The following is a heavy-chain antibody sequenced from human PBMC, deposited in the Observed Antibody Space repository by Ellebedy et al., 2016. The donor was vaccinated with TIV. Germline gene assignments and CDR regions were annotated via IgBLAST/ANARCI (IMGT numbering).Heavy chain of an antibody. J-gene: IGHJ5*01. CDR1: GFSFRSYW. V-gene: IGHV3-7*01. D-gene: IGHD3-16*01. CDR2: IYQDGSEQ. CDR3: ARRGSYGDYSVQVNSWFDS. Sequence: GESLKISCAASGFSFRSYWMSWVRQAPGKGLAWVANIYQDGSEQYYADSVKGRFTISRDNARNSLYLQMNSLRAEDTAVYYCARRGSYGDYSVQVNSWFDSWGQGTLVTVSS.